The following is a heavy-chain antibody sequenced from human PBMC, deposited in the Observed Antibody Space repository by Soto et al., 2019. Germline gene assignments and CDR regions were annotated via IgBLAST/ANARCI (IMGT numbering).Heavy chain of an antibody. CDR3: ARDQATVTTYYYYRMDV. J-gene: IGHJ6*02. CDR2: INHSSGGT. Sequence: SANADGTTSCHPVPCSYMHWVRQAPEEGLEWMGSINHSSGGTNYAQKLQGRVTMTRDTSISTAYLELSRLRSDDTAVYYCARDQATVTTYYYYRMDVWGQGTTVTVSS. CDR1: CHPVPCSY. V-gene: IGHV1-2*02. D-gene: IGHD4-4*01.